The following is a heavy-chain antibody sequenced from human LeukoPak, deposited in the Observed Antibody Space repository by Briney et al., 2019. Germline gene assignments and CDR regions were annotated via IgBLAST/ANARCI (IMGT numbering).Heavy chain of an antibody. D-gene: IGHD2-2*01. CDR3: ARSDGSTLDP. CDR2: IYYSGST. Sequence: SQTLSLTCTVSGGSISSGGYYWSWIRQHPGKGPEWIGYIYYSGSTYYNPSLKSRVTISVDTSKNQFSLKLSSVTAADTAVYYCARSDGSTLDPWGQGPLVTVSS. J-gene: IGHJ5*02. V-gene: IGHV4-31*03. CDR1: GGSISSGGYY.